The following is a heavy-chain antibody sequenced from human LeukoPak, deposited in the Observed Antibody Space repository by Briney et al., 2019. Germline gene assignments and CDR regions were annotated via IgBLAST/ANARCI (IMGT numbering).Heavy chain of an antibody. CDR1: GGSISGYY. CDR2: IYYTGNT. J-gene: IGHJ5*02. CDR3: ARYAAAAGPNWFDP. V-gene: IGHV4-59*01. Sequence: SETLSLTCTVSGGSISGYYWSWIRQPPGKGLEWIGLIYYTGNTHYNPSLKSRATISVVTSKNQFSLKLTSVTAADTAVYYCARYAAAAGPNWFDPWGQGTLVTVSS. D-gene: IGHD6-13*01.